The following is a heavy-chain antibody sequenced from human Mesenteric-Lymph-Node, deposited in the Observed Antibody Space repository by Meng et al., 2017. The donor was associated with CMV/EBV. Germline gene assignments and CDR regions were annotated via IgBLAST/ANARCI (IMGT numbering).Heavy chain of an antibody. CDR3: ARHQRWLKSEGGFNY. CDR1: GWSCSGYY. Sequence: VQRQRVGAGLLTPSEPLSLTCAVYGWSCSGYYWSWIRQPPGKGLEWIGEINHSGSTNYNPSLKSRVTISVDTSKNQFSLKLSSVTAADTAVYYCARHQRWLKSEGGFNYWGQGTLVTVSS. CDR2: INHSGST. J-gene: IGHJ4*02. D-gene: IGHD4-23*01. V-gene: IGHV4-34*01.